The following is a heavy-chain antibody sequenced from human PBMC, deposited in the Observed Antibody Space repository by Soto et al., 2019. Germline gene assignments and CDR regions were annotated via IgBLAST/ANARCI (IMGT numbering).Heavy chain of an antibody. CDR2: IEYNAKNR. CDR3: ASEGDDYCSGTRCFHYYGLDV. J-gene: IGHJ6*02. CDR1: GFTFNSYG. V-gene: IGHV3-33*05. Sequence: QVQLVESGGGVVQPGTSLRLSCTASGFTFNSYGIHWVRQAPGKGLEWLALIEYNAKNRFYADSVKGRFSISSDNSTNTVYLQVNGLRAEDTAVYYCASEGDDYCSGTRCFHYYGLDVWGQGTTVIVSS. D-gene: IGHD2-15*01.